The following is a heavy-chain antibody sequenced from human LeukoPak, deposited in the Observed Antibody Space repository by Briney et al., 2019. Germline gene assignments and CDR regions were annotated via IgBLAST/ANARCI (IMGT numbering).Heavy chain of an antibody. J-gene: IGHJ4*02. Sequence: ASVKVSCKASGYTFTGYYMHWVRQAPGQGLEWMGIINPSGGSTSYAQKFQGRVTMTRDTSTSTVYMELSSLRSEDTAVYYCALDLDRGGYDPYYFDYWGQGTLVTVSS. CDR1: GYTFTGYY. CDR2: INPSGGST. V-gene: IGHV1-46*01. D-gene: IGHD5-12*01. CDR3: ALDLDRGGYDPYYFDY.